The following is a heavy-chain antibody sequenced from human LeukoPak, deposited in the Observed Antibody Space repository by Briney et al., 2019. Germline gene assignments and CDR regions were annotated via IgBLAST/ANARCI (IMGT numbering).Heavy chain of an antibody. CDR1: GGTFSSYA. CDR3: TIAARPPYYYYMDV. J-gene: IGHJ6*03. V-gene: IGHV1-69*13. D-gene: IGHD6-6*01. CDR2: IIPIFGTV. Sequence: SVKVSCKASGGTFSSYAISWVRQAPGQGLEWMGGIIPIFGTVNYAQKFQGRVTITADESTSTAYMELSSLRSEDTAVYYCTIAARPPYYYYMDVWGKGTTVTVSS.